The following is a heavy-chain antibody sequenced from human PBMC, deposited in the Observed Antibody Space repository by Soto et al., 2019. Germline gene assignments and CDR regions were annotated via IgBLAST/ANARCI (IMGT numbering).Heavy chain of an antibody. J-gene: IGHJ6*02. V-gene: IGHV4-31*03. D-gene: IGHD1-7*01. CDR2: IFYGGSS. CDR3: ARDGLSTPVVRRNSAGPDVDA. Sequence: QVQLQESGPGLVKPSQTLSLTCTVSGASVTSTTYYWSWIRQLPGKGLESIGYIFYGGSSYYNPSLNSRITLAHDTSKNQSSLEMKSMTAADTAVYFCARDGLSTPVVRRNSAGPDVDAWGPGTPVIDS. CDR1: GASVTSTTYY.